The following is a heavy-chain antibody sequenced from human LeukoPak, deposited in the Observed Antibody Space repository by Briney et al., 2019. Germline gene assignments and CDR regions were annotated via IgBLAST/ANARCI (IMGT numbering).Heavy chain of an antibody. CDR1: GGSFSGYY. Sequence: KPSETLSLTCAVYGGSFSGYYWSWIRQPPGKGLEWIGEINHSGSTNYNPSLKSRVTISVDTSKNQFSLKLSSVTAADTAVYYCARDSSSWYSHDYWGQGTLVTVSS. D-gene: IGHD6-13*01. CDR2: INHSGST. V-gene: IGHV4-34*01. CDR3: ARDSSSWYSHDY. J-gene: IGHJ4*02.